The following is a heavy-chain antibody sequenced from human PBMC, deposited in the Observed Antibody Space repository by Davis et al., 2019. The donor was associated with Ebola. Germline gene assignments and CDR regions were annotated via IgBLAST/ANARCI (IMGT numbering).Heavy chain of an antibody. V-gene: IGHV3-21*01. Sequence: PGGSLRLSCAASGFTFSTYSMNWVRQSPGKGLEWVSSITSGSTFIYYADSVKGRFTISRDDAKNSLYLQLNSLTAEDTAVYYCARGQLMDYGDYLDYWGQGTLVTVSS. D-gene: IGHD4-17*01. CDR3: ARGQLMDYGDYLDY. CDR1: GFTFSTYS. J-gene: IGHJ4*02. CDR2: ITSGSTFI.